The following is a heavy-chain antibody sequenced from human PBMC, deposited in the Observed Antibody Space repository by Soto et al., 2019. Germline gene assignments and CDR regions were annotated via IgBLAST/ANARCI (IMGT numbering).Heavy chain of an antibody. Sequence: GGSLRLSCAASGFTFSDHYMDWVRQAPGKGLEWVGRTRNKANSYTTEYAASVKGRFTISRDDSKNSLYLQMNSLKTEDTAVYYCARVTQDDYGGKNPNWFDPWGQGTLVTVSS. CDR2: TRNKANSYTT. D-gene: IGHD4-17*01. CDR3: ARVTQDDYGGKNPNWFDP. J-gene: IGHJ5*02. V-gene: IGHV3-72*01. CDR1: GFTFSDHY.